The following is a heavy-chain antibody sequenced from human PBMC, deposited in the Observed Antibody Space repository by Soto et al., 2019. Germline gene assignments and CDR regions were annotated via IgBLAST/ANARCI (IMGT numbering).Heavy chain of an antibody. CDR3: AREGMATIFSDAFDI. V-gene: IGHV3-30-3*01. Sequence: QVQLVESGGGVVQPGRSLRLSCAASGFTFSSYAMHWVRQAPGKGLEWVAVISYDGSNKYYADSVKGRFTISRDNSKNTLYLQMNSLRAEDTAVYYCAREGMATIFSDAFDIWGQGTTVTVSP. D-gene: IGHD3-9*01. J-gene: IGHJ3*02. CDR2: ISYDGSNK. CDR1: GFTFSSYA.